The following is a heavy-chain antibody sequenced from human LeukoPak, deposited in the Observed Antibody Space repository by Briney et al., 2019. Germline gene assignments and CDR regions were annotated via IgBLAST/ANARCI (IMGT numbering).Heavy chain of an antibody. V-gene: IGHV3-23*01. D-gene: IGHD2-2*01. J-gene: IGHJ4*02. Sequence: PGGSLRLSCAASGFTFSSYAMSWVRQAPGKGLEWVSAISGSGGSTYYADSVKGRFTISRDNSKNTLYLQMNSLRAEDTAVYYCARDGYRYCSSTSCFPGGSYWGQGTLVTVSS. CDR2: ISGSGGST. CDR3: ARDGYRYCSSTSCFPGGSY. CDR1: GFTFSSYA.